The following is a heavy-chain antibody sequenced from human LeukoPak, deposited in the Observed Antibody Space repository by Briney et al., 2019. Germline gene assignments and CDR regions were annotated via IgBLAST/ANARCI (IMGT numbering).Heavy chain of an antibody. Sequence: GASVKVSCKASGYTFTSYGISWVRQAPGQGLEWMGWISAYNGNTNYAQKLQGRVTMTTDTSTSTAYMELRSLRSDVTAVYYCARVPPVGQQLVTDYWGQGTLVTVSS. J-gene: IGHJ4*02. D-gene: IGHD6-13*01. V-gene: IGHV1-18*01. CDR3: ARVPPVGQQLVTDY. CDR1: GYTFTSYG. CDR2: ISAYNGNT.